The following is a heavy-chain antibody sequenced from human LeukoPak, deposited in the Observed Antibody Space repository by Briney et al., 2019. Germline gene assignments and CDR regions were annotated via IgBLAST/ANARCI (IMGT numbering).Heavy chain of an antibody. CDR1: GFTFSSYG. CDR2: ISYDGSNK. CDR3: VKVVRWSGSYWGEVDY. D-gene: IGHD1-26*01. J-gene: IGHJ4*02. V-gene: IGHV3-30*18. Sequence: PGGSLRLSCAASGFTFSSYGMHWVRQAPGKGLEWVAVISYDGSNKYYAVSVKGRFTISRDNSKNTLYLQMNSLRAEDTAVYYCVKVVRWSGSYWGEVDYWGQGSLVTVSS.